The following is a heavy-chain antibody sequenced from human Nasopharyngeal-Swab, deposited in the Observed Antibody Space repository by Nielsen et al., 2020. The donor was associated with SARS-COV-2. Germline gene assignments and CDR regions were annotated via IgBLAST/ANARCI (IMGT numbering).Heavy chain of an antibody. J-gene: IGHJ6*02. CDR3: AAATSLDYYYYYGMDV. CDR2: ISSSSSYI. CDR1: GFTFSSYI. D-gene: IGHD1-26*01. Sequence: GESLTISCAASGFTFSSYIMNWVRQAPGKGLEWVSSISSSSSYIYYADSVKGRFTISRDNAKNSLYLQMNSLRAEDTAVYYCAAATSLDYYYYYGMDVWGQGTTVTVSS. V-gene: IGHV3-21*01.